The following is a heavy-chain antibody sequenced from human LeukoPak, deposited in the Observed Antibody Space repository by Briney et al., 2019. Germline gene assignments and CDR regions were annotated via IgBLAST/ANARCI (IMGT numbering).Heavy chain of an antibody. J-gene: IGHJ3*02. CDR1: GFTFTGYY. CDR2: INPNSGGT. Sequence: GRSLRLSCAASGFTFTGYYMHWVRQAPGQGLEWMGWINPNSGGTNYAQKFQGRVTMTRDTSISTAYMELSRLRSDDTAVYYCARVVDYDFWSGYNHDAFDIWGQGTMVTVSS. CDR3: ARVVDYDFWSGYNHDAFDI. V-gene: IGHV1-2*02. D-gene: IGHD3-3*01.